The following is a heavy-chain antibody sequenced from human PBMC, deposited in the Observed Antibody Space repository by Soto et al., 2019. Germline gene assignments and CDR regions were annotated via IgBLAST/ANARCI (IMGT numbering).Heavy chain of an antibody. CDR1: GGSISSYY. J-gene: IGHJ6*02. CDR2: IYYSGST. V-gene: IGHV4-59*01. CDR3: ARDRPTPGMAV. Sequence: QVQLQESGPGLVKPSETLSLTCTVSGGSISSYYWSWIRQPPGKGLEWIGYIYYSGSTNYNPSLKSRVTISVDSSKNQFSLKLSSVTAADTAVYYCARDRPTPGMAVWGQGTTVTVSS.